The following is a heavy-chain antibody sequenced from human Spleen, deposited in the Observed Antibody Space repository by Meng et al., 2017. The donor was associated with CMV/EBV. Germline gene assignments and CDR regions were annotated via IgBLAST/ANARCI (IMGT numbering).Heavy chain of an antibody. J-gene: IGHJ4*02. CDR3: ARAKVGATLFDY. CDR1: CGSNRSSTW. CDR2: IYRDGSG. Sequence: CAGSCGSNRSSTWRSWVRQAPGEGLEWVGGIYRDGSGDYNPYLKSLIAISENKSKNQFSLNLSSVTAADTAVYYCARAKVGATLFDYWGQGALVTVSS. D-gene: IGHD1-26*01. V-gene: IGHV4-4*02.